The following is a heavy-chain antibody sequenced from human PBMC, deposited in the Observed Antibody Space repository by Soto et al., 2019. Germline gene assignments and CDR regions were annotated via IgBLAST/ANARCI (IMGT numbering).Heavy chain of an antibody. V-gene: IGHV4-31*01. CDR1: GVSITSGAYY. CDR2: IYYNGNT. Sequence: QVQLQESGPGLVKPSQTLSLTCTLSGVSITSGAYYWTWVRQHPGKGLELIGYIYYNGNTYFRPSLKSLLTISIDTSKNQFSLKLSSVTAADTAMYYCARARLRAVYAFDFWGQGTMVTVSS. D-gene: IGHD4-17*01. CDR3: ARARLRAVYAFDF. J-gene: IGHJ3*01.